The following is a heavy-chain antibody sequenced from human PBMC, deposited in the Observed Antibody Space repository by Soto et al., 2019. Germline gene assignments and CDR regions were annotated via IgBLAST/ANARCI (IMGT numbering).Heavy chain of an antibody. V-gene: IGHV4-34*01. J-gene: IGHJ6*03. Sequence: QVQLQQWGAGLLKPSETLSLTCAVYGGSFSGYYWSWIRQPPGKGLEWIGETNHSGSTNYNPSLKSRVTISVDPSKNQFSLKLSSVTAADTALYYCARGKVTTVPYYYMDVWGKGTTVTVSS. CDR1: GGSFSGYY. D-gene: IGHD4-17*01. CDR2: TNHSGST. CDR3: ARGKVTTVPYYYMDV.